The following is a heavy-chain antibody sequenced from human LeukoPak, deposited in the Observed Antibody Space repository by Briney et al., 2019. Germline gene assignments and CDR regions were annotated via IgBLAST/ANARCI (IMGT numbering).Heavy chain of an antibody. J-gene: IGHJ4*02. CDR3: ARGRSGYFY. Sequence: PGGALRLSCAASGFTFSSYWMSWVRQAPGKGLESVANIKQDGSEKYYVDSVKGRFTISRDNAKNSLYLQMNSLRAEDTAVYYSARGRSGYFYWGQGTLVTVSS. D-gene: IGHD5-12*01. CDR1: GFTFSSYW. V-gene: IGHV3-7*04. CDR2: IKQDGSEK.